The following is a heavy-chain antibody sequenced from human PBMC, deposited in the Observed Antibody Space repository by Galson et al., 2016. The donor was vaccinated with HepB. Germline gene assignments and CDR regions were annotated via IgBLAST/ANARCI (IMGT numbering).Heavy chain of an antibody. CDR2: IKSKTDGGKT. D-gene: IGHD3-3*01. Sequence: SLRLSCAASGFTFSNAWMTWVRQAPGKGLEWVGHIKSKTDGGKTEHAAPVKGRFTISRDDSKNTLYLEMNSLKIEDTAVYYCIPTVSFWSGPYGMDVWGQGTTVTVSS. CDR3: IPTVSFWSGPYGMDV. CDR1: GFTFSNAW. V-gene: IGHV3-15*01. J-gene: IGHJ6*02.